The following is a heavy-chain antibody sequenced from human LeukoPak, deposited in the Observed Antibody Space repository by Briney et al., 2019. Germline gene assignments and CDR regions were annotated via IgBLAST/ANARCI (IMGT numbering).Heavy chain of an antibody. Sequence: HRASVKVSCKASGYTFTSYAMHWVRQAPGQGLEWMGWISGYNGNTNYAQKLQGRVTLTTDTSTSTAYMELRSLRSDDTAVYYCARTAARRFDYWGQGTLVTVSS. D-gene: IGHD6-6*01. CDR3: ARTAARRFDY. J-gene: IGHJ4*02. CDR1: GYTFTSYA. V-gene: IGHV1-18*01. CDR2: ISGYNGNT.